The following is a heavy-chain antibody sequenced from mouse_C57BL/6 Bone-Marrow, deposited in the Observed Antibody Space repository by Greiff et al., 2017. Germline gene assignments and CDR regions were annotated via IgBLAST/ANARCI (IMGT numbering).Heavy chain of an antibody. V-gene: IGHV1-63*01. Sequence: QVQLKESGAELVRPGTSVKMSCKASGYTFTNYWIGWAKQRPGHGLEWIGDIYPGGGYTNYNEKFKGKATLTADKSSSTAYMQFSSLTSEDSAIYYCARICYGKGYAMDYWGQGTSVTVSS. D-gene: IGHD2-1*01. J-gene: IGHJ4*01. CDR3: ARICYGKGYAMDY. CDR1: GYTFTNYW. CDR2: IYPGGGYT.